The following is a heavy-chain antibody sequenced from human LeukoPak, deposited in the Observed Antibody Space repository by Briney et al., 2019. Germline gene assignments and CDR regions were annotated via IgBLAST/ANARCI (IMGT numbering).Heavy chain of an antibody. V-gene: IGHV3-7*01. Sequence: GGSLRLSCAASGLTFSTYWMTWVRQPRGKGLEWVANIKQDGREKNYVDSVKGRFTISRDNAKNSLYLQKNSLRVEDTAVYYCAGGIAMVRGGDVWGKGTTVTVSS. CDR2: IKQDGREK. J-gene: IGHJ6*04. CDR1: GLTFSTYW. D-gene: IGHD3-10*01. CDR3: AGGIAMVRGGDV.